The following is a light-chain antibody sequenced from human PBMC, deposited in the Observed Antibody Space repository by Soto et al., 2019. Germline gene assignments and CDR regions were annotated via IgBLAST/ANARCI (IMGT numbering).Light chain of an antibody. Sequence: ESVLTQSPGTLSLSPGEIATLSCRASQDVASNYLAWYHQKPGQAPRLLIYGASKRATGIPDRFSGSGSGTDFTLTISGLEPEDFAVYYCQQYGRSSTFGGGTKVEIK. V-gene: IGKV3-20*01. CDR2: GAS. J-gene: IGKJ4*01. CDR3: QQYGRSST. CDR1: QDVASNY.